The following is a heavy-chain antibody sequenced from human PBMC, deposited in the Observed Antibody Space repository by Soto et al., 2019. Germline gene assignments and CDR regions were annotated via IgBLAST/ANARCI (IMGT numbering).Heavy chain of an antibody. D-gene: IGHD5-12*01. V-gene: IGHV4-59*08. CDR1: GGSISSYY. CDR2: IYYSGST. J-gene: IGHJ4*02. Sequence: SETLSLTCTVSGGSISSYYWSWIRQPPGKGLEWIGYIYYSGSTNYNPSLKSRVTISVDTSKNQFSLELSSVTAADTAVYYCASARGYSGDDPPLFDYWGQGTLVTVSS. CDR3: ASARGYSGDDPPLFDY.